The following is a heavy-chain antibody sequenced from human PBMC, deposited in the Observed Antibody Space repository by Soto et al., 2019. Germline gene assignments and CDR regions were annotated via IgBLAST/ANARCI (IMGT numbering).Heavy chain of an antibody. CDR2: IYYSGST. CDR1: GGSISSSSYY. D-gene: IGHD6-13*01. Sequence: SETLSLTCTVSGGSISSSSYYWGWIRQPPGKGLEWIGSIYYSGSTYYNPSLKSRVTISVDTSKNQFSLKLSSVTAAGTAVYYCARGRDSSSWRRTPHYYYGMDVWGQGTTVTVSS. J-gene: IGHJ6*02. V-gene: IGHV4-39*01. CDR3: ARGRDSSSWRRTPHYYYGMDV.